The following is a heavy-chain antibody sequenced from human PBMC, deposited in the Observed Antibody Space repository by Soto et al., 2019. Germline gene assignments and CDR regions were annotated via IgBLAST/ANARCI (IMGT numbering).Heavy chain of an antibody. V-gene: IGHV4-30-4*01. CDR1: GDSFISADFY. J-gene: IGHJ4*02. D-gene: IGHD3-10*01. CDR3: ARLLMSYYRFDS. CDR2: IYYSGST. Sequence: QVQLQESGPGLVKPSETLSLTCSVSGDSFISADFYWSWIRQPPGKGLEWMGNIYYSGSTDYNPSLKSRLSISLDSSKSQFSLGLRSVTAADTAVYYCARLLMSYYRFDSWGQGTLVAVSS.